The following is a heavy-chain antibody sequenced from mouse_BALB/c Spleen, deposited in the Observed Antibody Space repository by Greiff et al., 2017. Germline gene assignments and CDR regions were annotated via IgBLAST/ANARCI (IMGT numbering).Heavy chain of an antibody. CDR3: ARKYGTNYFDY. J-gene: IGHJ2*01. Sequence: DVHLVESGGGLVKPGGSLKLSCAASGFTFSSYAMSWVRQTPEKRLEWVASISSGGSTYYPDSVKGRFTISRDNARNILYLQMSSLRSEDTAMYYWARKYGTNYFDYWGQGTTLTVSS. D-gene: IGHD2-10*02. CDR2: ISSGGST. CDR1: GFTFSSYA. V-gene: IGHV5-6-5*01.